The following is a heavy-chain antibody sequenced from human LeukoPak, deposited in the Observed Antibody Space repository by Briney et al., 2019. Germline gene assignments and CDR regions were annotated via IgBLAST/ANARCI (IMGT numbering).Heavy chain of an antibody. V-gene: IGHV4-39*07. CDR1: GGSISSSSYY. CDR3: ARSGVTILNWFDP. CDR2: IYYSGST. J-gene: IGHJ5*02. D-gene: IGHD5-24*01. Sequence: SETLSLTCTVSGGSISSSSYYWGWIRQPPGKGREWIGSIYYSGSTYYNPSLKSRVTISVDTSKNQFSLKLSSVTAADTAVYYCARSGVTILNWFDPCGQGTLVTVSS.